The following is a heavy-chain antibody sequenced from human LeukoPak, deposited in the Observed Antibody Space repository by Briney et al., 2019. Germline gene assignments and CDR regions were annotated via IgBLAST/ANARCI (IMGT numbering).Heavy chain of an antibody. V-gene: IGHV4-59*01. D-gene: IGHD3-10*01. J-gene: IGHJ5*02. CDR3: VRGPYGTSISKRIDP. CDR2: IYYSGDT. CDR1: RGSISGYS. Sequence: SETLSLTCTVSRGSISGYSWSWIRQSPGGGLDWIGYIYYSGDTAYNPSLRSRVTLSVDTSKNQFSLHLRCVTIAATAVYYCVRGPYGTSISKRIDPWGQRTQVIVSP.